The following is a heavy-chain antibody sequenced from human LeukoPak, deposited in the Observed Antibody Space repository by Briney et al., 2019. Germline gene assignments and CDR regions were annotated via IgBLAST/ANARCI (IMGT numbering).Heavy chain of an antibody. J-gene: IGHJ4*02. CDR3: ARDRSGTNDY. V-gene: IGHV3-74*01. Sequence: GGSLRLSCAASGFTFSGFWMHWVRQAPGKGLVWVSRINSDGSSTTYADSVKGRFTISRDNAKSTLYLQMNSLRAEDTAVYYCARDRSGTNDYWGQGTLVTVSS. D-gene: IGHD1-7*01. CDR2: INSDGSST. CDR1: GFTFSGFW.